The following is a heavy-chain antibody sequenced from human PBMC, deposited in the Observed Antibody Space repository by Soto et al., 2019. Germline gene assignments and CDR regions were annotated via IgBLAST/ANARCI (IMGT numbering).Heavy chain of an antibody. CDR1: GGTFSIYA. CDR3: ARVGYESNYGMDV. CDR2: IIPIFGTA. D-gene: IGHD1-1*01. J-gene: IGHJ6*02. Sequence: SVKVSCTASGGTFSIYAISWVRQAPGQGLEWMGGIIPIFGTANYAQKFQGRVTITADESTSTAYMELSSLRSEDTAVYYCARVGYESNYGMDVWGQGTTVTVSS. V-gene: IGHV1-69*13.